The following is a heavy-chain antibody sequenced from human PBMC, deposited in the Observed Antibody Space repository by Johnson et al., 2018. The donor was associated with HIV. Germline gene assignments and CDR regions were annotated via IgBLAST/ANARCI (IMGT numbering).Heavy chain of an antibody. V-gene: IGHV3-15*01. J-gene: IGHJ3*02. CDR3: TRLYSSGWYGSAFDI. Sequence: VQLVESGGGVVQPGRSLRLSCAASGFTFSNYGMHWVRQAPGKGLEWVGRIKSKTDGGTTDYAAPVKGRFTLSRDDSKNMLHLQMNSLKTEDTAVYYCTRLYSSGWYGSAFDIWGQGTMVTVSS. CDR2: IKSKTDGGTT. CDR1: GFTFSNYG. D-gene: IGHD6-19*01.